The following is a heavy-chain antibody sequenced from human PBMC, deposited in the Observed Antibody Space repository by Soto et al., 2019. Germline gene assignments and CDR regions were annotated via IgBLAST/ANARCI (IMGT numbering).Heavy chain of an antibody. J-gene: IGHJ6*02. CDR3: ARGTIFGVVPYGMDV. V-gene: IGHV1-69*06. CDR2: IIPIFGTA. D-gene: IGHD3-3*01. Sequence: QVQLVQSGAEVKKPGSSVKVSCKASGGTFSSYAISWVRQAPGQGLEWMGGIIPIFGTANYAQNFQGRVTITADKSTSTAYRELSSLRSEDTAVYYCARGTIFGVVPYGMDVWAQGTTVTVSS. CDR1: GGTFSSYA.